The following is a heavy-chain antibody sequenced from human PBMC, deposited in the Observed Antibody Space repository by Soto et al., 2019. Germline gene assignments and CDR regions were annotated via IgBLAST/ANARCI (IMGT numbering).Heavy chain of an antibody. CDR1: GFTFSSYA. Sequence: EVHLLESGGGLEQPGGSQRLSCAASGFTFSSYAMSWVGKAPGRGLEGVPTISSSGGSKYYADSVKGRFTISRDNSKNTLYLQMNSLRAEDTAVYYCARVGTDGDYEDYWGQGTLVTVSS. J-gene: IGHJ4*02. CDR3: ARVGTDGDYEDY. D-gene: IGHD4-17*01. V-gene: IGHV3-23*01. CDR2: ISSSGGSK.